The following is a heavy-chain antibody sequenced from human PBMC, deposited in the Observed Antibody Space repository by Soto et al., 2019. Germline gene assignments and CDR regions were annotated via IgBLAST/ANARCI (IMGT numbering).Heavy chain of an antibody. J-gene: IGHJ4*02. CDR1: RFTFSSYW. CDR2: IKQDGSEK. V-gene: IGHV3-7*01. CDR3: ARSHIVVVIAISYYFDY. D-gene: IGHD2-21*01. Sequence: GGSLRLSCAASRFTFSSYWMSWVRQAPGKGLEWVANIKQDGSEKYYVDSVKGRFTISRDNAKNSLYLQMNSLRAEDTAVYYCARSHIVVVIAISYYFDYWGQGTLVTVSS.